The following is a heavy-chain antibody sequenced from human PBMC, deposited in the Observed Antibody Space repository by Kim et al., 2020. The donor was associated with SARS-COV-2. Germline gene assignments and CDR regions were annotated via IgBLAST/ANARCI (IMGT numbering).Heavy chain of an antibody. CDR2: ISAYNGNT. V-gene: IGHV1-18*01. CDR3: ARDKGKAVAGTCGY. D-gene: IGHD6-19*01. Sequence: ASVKVSCKASGYTFTSYGISWVRQAPGQGLEWMGWISAYNGNTNYAQKLQGRVTMTTDTSTSTAYMELRSLRSDDTAVYYCARDKGKAVAGTCGYWGQGTLVTVSS. CDR1: GYTFTSYG. J-gene: IGHJ4*02.